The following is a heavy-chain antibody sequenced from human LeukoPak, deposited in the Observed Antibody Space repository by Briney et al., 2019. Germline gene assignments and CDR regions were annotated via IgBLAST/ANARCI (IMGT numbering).Heavy chain of an antibody. D-gene: IGHD6-13*01. J-gene: IGHJ4*02. CDR2: ISGSGGST. Sequence: GGSLRLSCAASGFTFSSYAMSWVRQAPGKGLEWVSAISGSGGSTYYADSVKGRFTIFRDNSKNTLYLQMNSLRAEDTAVYYCANDPQSWYSSSWQNDYWGQGTLVTVSS. V-gene: IGHV3-23*01. CDR3: ANDPQSWYSSSWQNDY. CDR1: GFTFSSYA.